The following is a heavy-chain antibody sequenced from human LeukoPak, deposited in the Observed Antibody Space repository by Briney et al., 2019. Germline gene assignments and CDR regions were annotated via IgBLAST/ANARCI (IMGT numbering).Heavy chain of an antibody. CDR1: GGFFSGYY. Sequence: SETLSLTCAVYGGFFSGYYWSWIRQPPGKGLEWIGEINHSGSTNYNPSLKSRVTISVDTSKNQFSLKLSSVTAADTAVYYCARAAPRTTVTTPPTLGGSYFDYWGQGTLVTVSS. CDR3: ARAAPRTTVTTPPTLGGSYFDY. V-gene: IGHV4-34*01. D-gene: IGHD4-17*01. J-gene: IGHJ4*02. CDR2: INHSGST.